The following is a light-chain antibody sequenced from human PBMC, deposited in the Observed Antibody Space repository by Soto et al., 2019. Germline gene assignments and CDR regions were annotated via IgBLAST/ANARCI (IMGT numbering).Light chain of an antibody. CDR1: SSNIGSNT. Sequence: QSVLTQPPSASGTPGPRVTISCSGSSSNIGSNTVNWYQQLPGTAPKLLIYSNNQRPSGVPDRFSGSKSGTSASLAISGLQSEDEADYYCAAWDDSLNEKVFGGGTKLTVL. CDR3: AAWDDSLNEKV. J-gene: IGLJ2*01. CDR2: SNN. V-gene: IGLV1-44*01.